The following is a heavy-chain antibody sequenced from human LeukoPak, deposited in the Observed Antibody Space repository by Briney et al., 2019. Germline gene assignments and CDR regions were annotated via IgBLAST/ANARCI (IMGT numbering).Heavy chain of an antibody. Sequence: SETLSLTCAVYGGSFSGYYWSWIRQPPGKGLEWIGEINHSGSTNYNPSLKSRATISVDTSKNQFSLKLSSVTAADTAVYYCARGLPAVASSYYYYYMDVWGKGTTVTVSS. CDR1: GGSFSGYY. CDR2: INHSGST. CDR3: ARGLPAVASSYYYYYMDV. D-gene: IGHD6-19*01. J-gene: IGHJ6*03. V-gene: IGHV4-34*01.